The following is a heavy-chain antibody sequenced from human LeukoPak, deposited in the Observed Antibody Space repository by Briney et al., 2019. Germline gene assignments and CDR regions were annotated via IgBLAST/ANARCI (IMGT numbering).Heavy chain of an antibody. CDR3: AGDPSLGYNWYYYLAV. CDR2: ISSSSGLI. J-gene: IGHJ6*03. D-gene: IGHD1-1*01. Sequence: PGGSLRLSCAAAGLPFTRYAISWVRQARGEGREWLSYISSSSGLISYADSVKGRFTISRDNAEKSLYLQMNSLRVEDTAVYYCAGDPSLGYNWYYYLAVWGKGTTVTVS. V-gene: IGHV3-48*04. CDR1: GLPFTRYA.